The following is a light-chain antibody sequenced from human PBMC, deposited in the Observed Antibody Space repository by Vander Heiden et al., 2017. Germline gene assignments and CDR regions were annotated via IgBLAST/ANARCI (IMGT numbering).Light chain of an antibody. Sequence: IVMTQPPDPRPVSLGERATINCKSSQSVLYSSNNKNYLAWYQQKPGQPPKLLIYWASTRESGVPDRFSGRGSGTDFTLTISSLQAEDVAVYYCQQYYSTPFTFGPGTRVDIK. J-gene: IGKJ3*01. CDR2: WAS. V-gene: IGKV4-1*01. CDR1: QSVLYSSNNKNY. CDR3: QQYYSTPFT.